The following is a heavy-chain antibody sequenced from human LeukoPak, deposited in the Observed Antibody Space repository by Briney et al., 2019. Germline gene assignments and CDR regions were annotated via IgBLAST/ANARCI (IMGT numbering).Heavy chain of an antibody. D-gene: IGHD2/OR15-2a*01. J-gene: IGHJ3*02. V-gene: IGHV4-34*01. CDR3: ARLGSSTYALDI. CDR2: INHSGST. Sequence: PSETLSLTCAVYGGSFSGYYWSWIRQPPGKGLEWIGEINHSGSTNYNPSLKSRVTISVDTSKNQFSLKLSSVTAADTAVYYCARLGSSTYALDIWGQGTMVTVSS. CDR1: GGSFSGYY.